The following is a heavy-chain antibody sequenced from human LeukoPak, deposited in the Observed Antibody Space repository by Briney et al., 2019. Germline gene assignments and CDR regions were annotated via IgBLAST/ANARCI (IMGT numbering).Heavy chain of an antibody. Sequence: PSETLSLTCTVSGGSISSSSYYWGWIRQPPGKGLDWIGSIYYSGSTYYNPSLKSRVTISVDTSKNQFSLKLSSVTAADTAVYYCARAGKRWLPDYWGQGTLVTVSS. D-gene: IGHD5-24*01. V-gene: IGHV4-39*07. J-gene: IGHJ4*02. CDR1: GGSISSSSYY. CDR3: ARAGKRWLPDY. CDR2: IYYSGST.